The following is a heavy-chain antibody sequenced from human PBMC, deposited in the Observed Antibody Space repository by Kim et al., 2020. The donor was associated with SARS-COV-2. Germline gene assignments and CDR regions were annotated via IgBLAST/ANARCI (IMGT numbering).Heavy chain of an antibody. CDR3: ARAGRITMIVVVEGGAFDI. J-gene: IGHJ3*02. D-gene: IGHD3-22*01. V-gene: IGHV3-11*06. Sequence: KGRFTISRDNAMNSLYLQMHSLRAEDTAVYYCARAGRITMIVVVEGGAFDIWGQGTMVTVSS.